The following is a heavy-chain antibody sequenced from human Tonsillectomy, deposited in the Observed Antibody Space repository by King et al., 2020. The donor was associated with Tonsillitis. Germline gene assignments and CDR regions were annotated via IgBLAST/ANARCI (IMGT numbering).Heavy chain of an antibody. D-gene: IGHD3-22*01. Sequence: VQLVESGGGLVQPGRSLRLSCTAAGFTFGDYAMSWFRQAPGKGREWVGFIRSKAYGGTTEYAASVKGRFTISRDDSKSIAYLQMNSLKTEDTAVYYCTRDVRYDSSGYYPSQDAFDIWGQGTMVTVSS. J-gene: IGHJ3*02. CDR2: IRSKAYGGTT. CDR3: TRDVRYDSSGYYPSQDAFDI. V-gene: IGHV3-49*03. CDR1: GFTFGDYA.